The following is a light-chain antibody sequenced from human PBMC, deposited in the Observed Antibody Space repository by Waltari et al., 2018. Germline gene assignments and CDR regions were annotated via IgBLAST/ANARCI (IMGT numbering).Light chain of an antibody. CDR1: QDISSW. CDR3: QQYDVLPLT. J-gene: IGKJ3*01. Sequence: DIQMTQSPSSLSASVGDKVTITCHASQDISSWLVWFQQKPGKAPKSLIYAASSLQSGVPSRFSGSGSGTDYTLTINNLQPEDLATYYCQQYDVLPLTFGPGTKLDFK. CDR2: AAS. V-gene: IGKV1D-16*01.